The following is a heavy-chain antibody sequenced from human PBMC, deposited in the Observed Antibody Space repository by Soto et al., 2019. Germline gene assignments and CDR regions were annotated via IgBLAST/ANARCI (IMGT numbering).Heavy chain of an antibody. J-gene: IGHJ6*02. V-gene: IGHV5-51*01. D-gene: IGHD2-8*01. Sequence: ESLRVSCKGTRHTCTNSLIGRVRQMPGKGRDRIGTIYPGDSDTRYGPAFEGQVTISADKSITTAYLQWSRLKASESAVYFCARRRQYCTRKICLAHYDYTLDVWGQGTTVTVSS. CDR3: ARRRQYCTRKICLAHYDYTLDV. CDR1: RHTCTNSL. CDR2: IYPGDSDT.